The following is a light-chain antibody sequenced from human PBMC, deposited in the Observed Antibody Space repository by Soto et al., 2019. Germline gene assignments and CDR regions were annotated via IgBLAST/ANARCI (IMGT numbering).Light chain of an antibody. J-gene: IGLJ2*01. Sequence: QSVLTQPPSVSGAPGQRVTISCTGSSSNIGAGFDVHWYQHLRGTAPQLLIYDNNNRPSGVPDRFSGSKSGTSASLAITGLQAEDEADYYCQSYDSSLLHVVFGGGTKLTVL. V-gene: IGLV1-40*01. CDR3: QSYDSSLLHVV. CDR2: DNN. CDR1: SSNIGAGFD.